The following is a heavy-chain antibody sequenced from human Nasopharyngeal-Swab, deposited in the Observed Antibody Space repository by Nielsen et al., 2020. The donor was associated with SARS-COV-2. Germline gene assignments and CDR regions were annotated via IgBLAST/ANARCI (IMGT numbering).Heavy chain of an antibody. CDR3: ATAGSPANHYDSSGYYYINWFDP. Sequence: ASVKVSCKVSGYTLTELSMHWVRQAPGKGLEWMGGFDPEDGETIYAQKFQGRVTMTEDTSTDTAYMELSSLRSEDTAVYYCATAGSPANHYDSSGYYYINWFDPWGQGTLVTVSS. CDR1: GYTLTELS. D-gene: IGHD3-22*01. V-gene: IGHV1-24*01. J-gene: IGHJ5*02. CDR2: FDPEDGET.